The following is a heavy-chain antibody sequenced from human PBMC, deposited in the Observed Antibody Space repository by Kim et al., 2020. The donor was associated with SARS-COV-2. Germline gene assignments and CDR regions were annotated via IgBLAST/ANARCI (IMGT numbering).Heavy chain of an antibody. J-gene: IGHJ1*01. D-gene: IGHD4-4*01. CDR1: GFSFSRYS. V-gene: IGHV3-48*02. CDR2: ISTSGHTT. CDR3: ARVRTVDLTSAEYFQY. Sequence: GGSLRLSCAASGFSFSRYSMNWVRQAPGKGLEWISYISTSGHTTHYADSVKGRFTISRDNAKSSLYLQMNSLRDEDTAVYYCARVRTVDLTSAEYFQYWGQGTLVTVSS.